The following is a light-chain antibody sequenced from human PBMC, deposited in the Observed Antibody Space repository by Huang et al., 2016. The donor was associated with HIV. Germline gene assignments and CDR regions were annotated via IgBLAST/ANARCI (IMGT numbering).Light chain of an antibody. V-gene: IGKV3-11*01. CDR1: QSVSSY. CDR2: DAS. CDR3: QQASNWPPT. Sequence: EIVLTQSPGTLSLSPGERATLSCRASQSVSSYLAWYQHKPGRAPRLLIYDASNRATGIPARFSGSGSGTDFTLTISSLEPEDFAVYYCQQASNWPPTFGQGTKVEIK. J-gene: IGKJ1*01.